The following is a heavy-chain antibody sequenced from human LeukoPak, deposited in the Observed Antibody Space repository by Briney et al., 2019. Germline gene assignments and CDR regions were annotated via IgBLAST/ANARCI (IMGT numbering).Heavy chain of an antibody. Sequence: ASVKVSCKASGYTFTSYGISWVRQAPGQGLEWMGWINTNTGNPTYAQGFTGRFVFSLDTSVSTAYLQISSLKAEDTAVYYCARFTVVTPYYFDYWGQGTLVTVSS. D-gene: IGHD4-23*01. CDR1: GYTFTSYG. CDR3: ARFTVVTPYYFDY. V-gene: IGHV7-4-1*02. CDR2: INTNTGNP. J-gene: IGHJ4*02.